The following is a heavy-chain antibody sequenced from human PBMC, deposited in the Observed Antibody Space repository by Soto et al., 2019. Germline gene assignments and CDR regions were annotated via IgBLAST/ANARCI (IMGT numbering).Heavy chain of an antibody. CDR1: GGSFSGYY. CDR3: ARAYSSGWYWFDP. D-gene: IGHD6-19*01. Sequence: QEQLQQWGAGLLKPSETLSLTCAVYGGSFSGYYWSWIRQTPGKGLEWIGELDHSGSPKYNPSLNSRVTMSIDTSKSQFSLRLNSVTAADTAVYFWARAYSSGWYWFDPWGQGTLGTVSS. J-gene: IGHJ5*02. V-gene: IGHV4-34*01. CDR2: LDHSGSP.